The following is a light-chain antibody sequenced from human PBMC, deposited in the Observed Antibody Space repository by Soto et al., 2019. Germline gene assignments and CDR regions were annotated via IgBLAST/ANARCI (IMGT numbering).Light chain of an antibody. Sequence: DIPMTQSPSSLSASVGDRVTITCRASQSISSYLNWYQQKPGKAPKLLIYAASSLQSGVPSRFSGSGSGTDFTLTIRSLQPEDFATYYCQQSYSTPRLTFGGGTKVEIK. CDR2: AAS. CDR1: QSISSY. J-gene: IGKJ4*01. V-gene: IGKV1-39*01. CDR3: QQSYSTPRLT.